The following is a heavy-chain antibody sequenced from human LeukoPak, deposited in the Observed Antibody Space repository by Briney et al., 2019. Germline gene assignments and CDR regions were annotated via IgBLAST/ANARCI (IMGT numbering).Heavy chain of an antibody. Sequence: ASVKVSCRASGDTFSTYSISWVRQAPGEGLEWMGGIVPMFGAANYAQKFQGRVAITADESTSTTYMERGSLRSEDTAFYYCGTLGNADGAYWGQGTLVTVSS. CDR1: GDTFSTYS. J-gene: IGHJ4*02. CDR2: IVPMFGAA. V-gene: IGHV1-69*01. CDR3: GTLGNADGAY. D-gene: IGHD4/OR15-4a*01.